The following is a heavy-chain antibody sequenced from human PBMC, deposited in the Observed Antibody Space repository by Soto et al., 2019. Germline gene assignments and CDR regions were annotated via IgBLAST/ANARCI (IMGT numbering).Heavy chain of an antibody. CDR3: AHSSSSWYDY. J-gene: IGHJ4*02. V-gene: IGHV2-5*08. D-gene: IGHD6-13*01. CDR1: GGSISSSNW. Sequence: TLSLTCAVSGGSISSSNWWSWVRQPPGKALEWLALFYWDDDKRYSPSLKSRLTITKDTSKNQVVLTMTNMDPVDTATYYCAHSSSSWYDYWGQGTLVTVSS. CDR2: FYWDDDK.